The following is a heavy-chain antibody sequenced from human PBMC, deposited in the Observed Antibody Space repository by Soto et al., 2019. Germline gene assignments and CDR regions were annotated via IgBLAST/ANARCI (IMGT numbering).Heavy chain of an antibody. V-gene: IGHV1-46*03. CDR2: INPSGGST. J-gene: IGHJ5*02. Sequence: ASVKVSCXASGYTFTSYYMHWVRQAPGQGLEWMGIINPSGGSTSYAQKFQGRVTMTRDTSTSTVYMELSSLRSEDTAVYYCASNGYSSTWHSWFDPWGQGTLVTVSS. D-gene: IGHD6-13*01. CDR1: GYTFTSYY. CDR3: ASNGYSSTWHSWFDP.